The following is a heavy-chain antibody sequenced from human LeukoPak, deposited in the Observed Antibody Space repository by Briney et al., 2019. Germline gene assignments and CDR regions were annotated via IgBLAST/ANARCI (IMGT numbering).Heavy chain of an antibody. D-gene: IGHD5-12*01. CDR2: IYYSGSA. CDR1: GGSISSYY. J-gene: IGHJ4*01. CDR3: ARTGVVATSYFFDY. Sequence: SETLSLTCAVSGGSISSYYWSWIRQPPGKGLEWIGFIYYSGSANYNPSLRSRVTISVDTSKNQFSLKLTSVTAADTAVYYCARTGVVATSYFFDYWGHGTLVTVSS. V-gene: IGHV4-59*01.